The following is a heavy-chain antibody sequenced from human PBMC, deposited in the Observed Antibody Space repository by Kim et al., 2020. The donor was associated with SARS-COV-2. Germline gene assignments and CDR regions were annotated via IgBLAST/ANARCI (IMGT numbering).Heavy chain of an antibody. V-gene: IGHV1-3*01. Sequence: ASVKVSCKASGYTFTSYAMHWVRQAPGQRLEWMGWINAGNGNTKYSQKFQGRVTITRDTSASTAYMELSSLRSEDTAVYYCARGLLWFGELPTLDPWGQGTLVTVSS. CDR3: ARGLLWFGELPTLDP. CDR1: GYTFTSYA. D-gene: IGHD3-10*01. CDR2: INAGNGNT. J-gene: IGHJ5*02.